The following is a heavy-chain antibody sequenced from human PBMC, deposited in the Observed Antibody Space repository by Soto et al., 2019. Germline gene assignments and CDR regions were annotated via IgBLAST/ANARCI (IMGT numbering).Heavy chain of an antibody. CDR3: ARPSEAMVTSYYFGY. D-gene: IGHD5-18*01. CDR2: IWYDGSNK. J-gene: IGHJ4*02. V-gene: IGHV3-33*01. Sequence: SLRLSCAASGFTFSSYGMHWVRQAPGKGLEWVAVIWYDGSNKYYADSVKGRFTISRDNSKNTLYLQMNSLRAEDTAVYYCARPSEAMVTSYYFGYWGQGTLVTVSS. CDR1: GFTFSSYG.